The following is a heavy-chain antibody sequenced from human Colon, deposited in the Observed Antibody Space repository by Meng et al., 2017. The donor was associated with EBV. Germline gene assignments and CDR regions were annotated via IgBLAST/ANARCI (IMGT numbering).Heavy chain of an antibody. CDR1: GAPISSNNW. D-gene: IGHD5-24*01. CDR2: IYHGGNT. V-gene: IGHV4-4*03. J-gene: IGHJ4*02. CDR3: ARGNAYNAPSFDY. Sequence: GPGRGEPPGTLSLTCPVPGAPISSNNWWSWVRQSPGKGLEWIGEIYHGGNTNYNPSLKSRVTISVDRSNDQFSLSLSSVTAADTAVYYCARGNAYNAPSFDYWGQGTLVTVSS.